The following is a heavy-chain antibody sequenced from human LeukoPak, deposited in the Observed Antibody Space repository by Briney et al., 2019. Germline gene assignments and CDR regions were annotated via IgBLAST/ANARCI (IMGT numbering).Heavy chain of an antibody. J-gene: IGHJ4*02. CDR3: ARRSGSYYKSYFDY. CDR1: GGSISSYY. V-gene: IGHV4-4*09. CDR2: IWTSGST. D-gene: IGHD3-10*01. Sequence: SEILSLTCTVSGGSISSYYWSWIRQPPGKGLEWIGYIWTSGSTNYNPSLKSRVTISVDTSKNQFSLNLTSVTAADTAVYYCARRSGSYYKSYFDYWGQGTLVTVSS.